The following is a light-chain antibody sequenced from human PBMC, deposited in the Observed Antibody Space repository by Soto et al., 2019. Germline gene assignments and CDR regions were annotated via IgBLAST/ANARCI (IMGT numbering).Light chain of an antibody. Sequence: SVLTQPASVSGAPGQSTTLSCTGTSRDVGGYNYVSWYQQHPGKAPKLMIYDVSSRPSGVSNRFSGAKSGNTASLTISGLQTEDEADYYCSSYTSSSTPYVFGTGTRSPS. V-gene: IGLV2-14*01. CDR2: DVS. J-gene: IGLJ1*01. CDR1: SRDVGGYNY. CDR3: SSYTSSSTPYV.